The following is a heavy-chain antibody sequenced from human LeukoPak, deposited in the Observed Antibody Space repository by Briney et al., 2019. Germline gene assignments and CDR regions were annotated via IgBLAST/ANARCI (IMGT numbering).Heavy chain of an antibody. D-gene: IGHD4-23*01. V-gene: IGHV3-30*04. CDR1: GCIFSSYA. Sequence: PGTPLRLSCAASGCIFSSYAMHWVRQAPGKGLEWVAAIAKDGSSKYYADSVKGRFTISGDNSKNTLYLQMNSLRPEDTAVYYCGRGDGGNCDHWGQGTLVTVPS. J-gene: IGHJ4*02. CDR2: IAKDGSSK. CDR3: GRGDGGNCDH.